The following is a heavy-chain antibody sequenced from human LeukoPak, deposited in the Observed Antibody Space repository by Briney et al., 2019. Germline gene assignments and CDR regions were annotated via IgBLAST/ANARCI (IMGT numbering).Heavy chain of an antibody. CDR2: ITPGGGT. D-gene: IGHD5-24*01. V-gene: IGHV1-2*02. CDR1: GFTVTRYV. CDR3: ARDRYGDGFAHLDY. J-gene: IGHJ4*02. Sequence: ASVKVSCKASGFTVTRYVIHWVRQAPGQGLEWMGWITPGGGTNHPQKFQGRVAITWDTSITTAYMDLSRLTSDDTAVYYCARDRYGDGFAHLDYWGQGALVTVSS.